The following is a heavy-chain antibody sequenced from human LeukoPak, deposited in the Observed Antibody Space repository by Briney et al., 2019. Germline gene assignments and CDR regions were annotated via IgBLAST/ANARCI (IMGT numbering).Heavy chain of an antibody. V-gene: IGHV3-30-3*01. CDR1: GFTFSSYA. D-gene: IGHD6-13*01. J-gene: IGHJ4*02. CDR2: ISYDGSNK. CDR3: ARVALRGIAAAPADH. Sequence: GGSLRLSCAASGFTFSSYAMHWVRQAPGKGLEWVAVISYDGSNKYYADSVKGRFTISRDNSKNTLYLQMNSLRAEDTAVYYCARVALRGIAAAPADHWGQGTLVTVSS.